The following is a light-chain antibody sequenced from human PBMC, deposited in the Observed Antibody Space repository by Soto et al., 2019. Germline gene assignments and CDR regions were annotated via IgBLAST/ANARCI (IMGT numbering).Light chain of an antibody. CDR2: GAS. J-gene: IGKJ5*01. CDR1: QSLSNVF. V-gene: IGKV3-20*01. CDR3: HQYATSPYT. Sequence: DIVLTPSPGTLSLSPGEGATLSCRASQSLSNVFLAWYQQKPGQAPRLLIYGASRRATGIPDRFSGSGSGTDFTLTISRLEPEDFAVYFCHQYATSPYTFGQGTRLEIK.